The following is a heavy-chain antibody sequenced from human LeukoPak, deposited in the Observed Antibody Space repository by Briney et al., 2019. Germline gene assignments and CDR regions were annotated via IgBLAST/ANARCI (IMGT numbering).Heavy chain of an antibody. CDR2: MNPNSGNT. V-gene: IGHV1-8*01. CDR3: ARTYYDFWSGLYYYYMDV. J-gene: IGHJ6*03. CDR1: GYTFTSYD. Sequence: APVKVSCKASGYTFTSYDINWVRQATGQGLEWMGWMNPNSGNTGYAQKFQGRVTMTRNTSISTAYMELSSLRSEDTAVYYCARTYYDFWSGLYYYYMDVWGKGTTVTVSS. D-gene: IGHD3-3*01.